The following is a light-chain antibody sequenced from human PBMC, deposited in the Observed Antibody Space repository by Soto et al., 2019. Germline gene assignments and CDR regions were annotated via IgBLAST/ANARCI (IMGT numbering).Light chain of an antibody. CDR2: AAS. V-gene: IGKV1-8*01. Sequence: AIRMTQSPSSFSASTGDRVTITCRASQGISSYLAWYQQKPGKAPNLLIYAASTLQSGVPSRFSGSGSGTDLTLTISCLQSEDGATYDGQQYYSYPRTFGQGTKVDIK. CDR3: QQYYSYPRT. J-gene: IGKJ1*01. CDR1: QGISSY.